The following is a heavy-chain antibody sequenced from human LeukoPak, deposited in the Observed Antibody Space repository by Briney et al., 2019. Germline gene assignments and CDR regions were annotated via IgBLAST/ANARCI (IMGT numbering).Heavy chain of an antibody. V-gene: IGHV4-59*01. Sequence: SETLSLTCTVSGGSLTNYYWSWIRQPPGKGLEWIAYVYYTGSTTYNPSLKSRLTLSVDMSKRQFSLKLNSVTAADTAVYYCARDLGPSRGFDYWGRGTLVTVSS. D-gene: IGHD3-10*01. CDR2: VYYTGST. CDR1: GGSLTNYY. J-gene: IGHJ4*02. CDR3: ARDLGPSRGFDY.